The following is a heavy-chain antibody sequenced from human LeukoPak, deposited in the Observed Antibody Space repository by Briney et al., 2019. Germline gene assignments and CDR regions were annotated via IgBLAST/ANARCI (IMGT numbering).Heavy chain of an antibody. CDR2: IYHSGST. Sequence: SETLSLTCTVSGYSISSGYYWGWIRQPPGKGLEWIGNIYHSGSTYYNPSLKSRVTFSVDTSNNQFSLRLYSVTAADTAVYYCARGGDDYVWGSYRFWGQGTLVTVSS. D-gene: IGHD3-16*02. CDR1: GYSISSGYY. V-gene: IGHV4-38-2*02. CDR3: ARGGDDYVWGSYRF. J-gene: IGHJ4*02.